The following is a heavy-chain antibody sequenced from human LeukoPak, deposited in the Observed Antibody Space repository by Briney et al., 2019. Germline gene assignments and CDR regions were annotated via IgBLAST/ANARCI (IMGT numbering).Heavy chain of an antibody. CDR2: IYYSGST. D-gene: IGHD3-10*01. J-gene: IGHJ4*02. CDR3: ARDNYGSGSYSPTFDY. V-gene: IGHV4-59*01. CDR1: GGSIGSYY. Sequence: SETLSLTCTVSGGSIGSYYWSWIRQPPGKGLEWIGYIYYSGSTNYNPSLKSRVTISVDTSKNQFSLKLSSVTAADTAVYYCARDNYGSGSYSPTFDYWGQGTLVTVSS.